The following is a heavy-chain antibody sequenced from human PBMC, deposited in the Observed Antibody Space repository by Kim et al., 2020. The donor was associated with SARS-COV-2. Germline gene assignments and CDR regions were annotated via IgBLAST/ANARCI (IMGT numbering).Heavy chain of an antibody. D-gene: IGHD3-3*02. V-gene: IGHV3-11*06. Sequence: GGSLRLSCAASGFTFSDYYMTWIRQAPGKGLEWVSYISGSSSNTNYADSVKGRFTISRDNAKNSLYLQMNSLRAEDTAVYYCARGRGGTYALAFDIWGQGTTVTVSS. CDR1: GFTFSDYY. CDR2: ISGSSSNT. CDR3: ARGRGGTYALAFDI. J-gene: IGHJ3*02.